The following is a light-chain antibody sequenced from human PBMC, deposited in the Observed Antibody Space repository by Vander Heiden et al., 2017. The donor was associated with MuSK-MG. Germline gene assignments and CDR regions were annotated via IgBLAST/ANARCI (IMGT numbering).Light chain of an antibody. V-gene: IGKV1-39*01. J-gene: IGKJ2*01. CDR2: AAS. CDR3: QHSYIIPRN. Sequence: DIQMTQSPSSLSASVGDRVTITCRASQSISSYLNWYQQKPGKAPKLLIYAASSLQSGVPSRFSGSGSGTDFTLTISRLQPEDFATYYFQHSYIIPRNVGQGTQLEIK. CDR1: QSISSY.